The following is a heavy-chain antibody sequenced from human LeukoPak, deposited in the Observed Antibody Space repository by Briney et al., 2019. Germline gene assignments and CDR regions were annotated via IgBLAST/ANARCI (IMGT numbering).Heavy chain of an antibody. CDR3: ATDRGIFGVVDYYGMDV. CDR2: FDPEDGET. J-gene: IGHJ6*02. Sequence: ASVKVSCKASGYTFTGYYMHWVRQAPGKGLEWMGGFDPEDGETIYAQKFQGRVTMTEDTSTDTAYMELSSLRSEDTAVYYCATDRGIFGVVDYYGMDVWGQGTTVTVSS. V-gene: IGHV1-24*01. D-gene: IGHD3-3*01. CDR1: GYTFTGYY.